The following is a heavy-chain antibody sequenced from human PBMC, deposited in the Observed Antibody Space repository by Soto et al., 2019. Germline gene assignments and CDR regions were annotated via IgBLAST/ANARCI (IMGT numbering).Heavy chain of an antibody. V-gene: IGHV1-46*01. CDR2: IRPETGIT. CDR1: GYKCSNHY. J-gene: IGHJ4*02. CDR3: AREFKVTGILFDY. D-gene: IGHD2-21*02. Sequence: QVQLEQSGAEVKEPGASVKVSCKASGYKCSNHYIHWVLQVPGQGLEWMGVIRPETGITNYAEKFQGRLTRTSDTSTNTVHLELSSLRSEATALFYCAREFKVTGILFDYWGQGTLVTVSS.